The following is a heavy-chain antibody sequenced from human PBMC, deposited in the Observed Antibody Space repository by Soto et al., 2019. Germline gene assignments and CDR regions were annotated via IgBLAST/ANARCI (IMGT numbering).Heavy chain of an antibody. CDR3: TRGGNIAAAVLDY. V-gene: IGHV4-61*01. CDR1: GASISSGSHY. D-gene: IGHD6-13*01. Sequence: QVQLQESGPGLVKPSETLSLTCTVSGASISSGSHYWSWIRQPPGKGLEWIGYIYHTGSTNYNPSLNSRVPMSVDTSKTQFSLKLNSVTAADTAVYYCTRGGNIAAAVLDYWGQGTLVTVSS. CDR2: IYHTGST. J-gene: IGHJ4*02.